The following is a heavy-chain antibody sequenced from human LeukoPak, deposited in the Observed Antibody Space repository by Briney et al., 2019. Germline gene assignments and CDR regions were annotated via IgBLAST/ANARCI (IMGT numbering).Heavy chain of an antibody. CDR3: ATLMAHLDY. J-gene: IGHJ4*02. CDR1: GYTFTDYH. V-gene: IGHV1-2*02. D-gene: IGHD2-8*01. Sequence: ASVTVSCTAFGYTFTDYHMHWVRQAPGQGLAWMGWINPNSGDANYAQKFQGRVTMTRDTTISTAYMELSRLRSDDTAVFYCATLMAHLDYWGQGTLVTVSS. CDR2: INPNSGDA.